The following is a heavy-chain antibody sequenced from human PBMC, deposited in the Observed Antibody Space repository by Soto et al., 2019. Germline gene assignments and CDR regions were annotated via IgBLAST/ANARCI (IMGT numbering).Heavy chain of an antibody. CDR1: GFSFSNYC. J-gene: IGHJ4*02. CDR3: ARDWINHSSGRGIAY. CDR2: IRPDGSDK. Sequence: EVQLVESGGGLVQPGGSLRLSCAASGFSFSNYCMSWVRQAPGEGLEWLAYIRPDGSDKYYVDSVKGRFTISRDNARNSLYLHPNSLRAEDTAMYYCARDWINHSSGRGIAYWGLGTLLTVSS. V-gene: IGHV3-7*01. D-gene: IGHD6-6*01.